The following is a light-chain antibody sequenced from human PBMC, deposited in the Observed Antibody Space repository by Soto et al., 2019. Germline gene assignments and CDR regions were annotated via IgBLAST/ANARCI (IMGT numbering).Light chain of an antibody. Sequence: QSALTQPASVSGSPRQSITISCTGASSDVGGYTYVSWYQQHPGKAPKLMIYEVNNRPSGVSHRFSGSKSGNTASLTISGLQAEDEADYYCISYTSSSTLYVFGTGTKLTVL. CDR3: ISYTSSSTLYV. V-gene: IGLV2-14*01. CDR1: SSDVGGYTY. CDR2: EVN. J-gene: IGLJ1*01.